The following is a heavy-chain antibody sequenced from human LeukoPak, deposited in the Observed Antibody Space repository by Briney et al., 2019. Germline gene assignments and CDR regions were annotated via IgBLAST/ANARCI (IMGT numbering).Heavy chain of an antibody. V-gene: IGHV3-49*04. D-gene: IGHD6-13*01. Sequence: PGGSLRLSCAASGFIFSNYGMNWVRQAPGKGLEWVGFIRSKAYGGTTEYAASVKGRFTISRDDSKSIAYLQMNSLKTEDTAVYYCARDQIAAATRPLYYFDYWGQGTLVTVSS. J-gene: IGHJ4*02. CDR1: GFIFSNYG. CDR2: IRSKAYGGTT. CDR3: ARDQIAAATRPLYYFDY.